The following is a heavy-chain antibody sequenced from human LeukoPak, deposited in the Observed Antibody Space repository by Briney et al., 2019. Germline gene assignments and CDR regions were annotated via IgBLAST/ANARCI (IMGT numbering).Heavy chain of an antibody. CDR1: GFTFSGYY. D-gene: IGHD3-22*01. V-gene: IGHV3-11*01. CDR3: ARGGGYYYDSSAYD. Sequence: GGSLRLSCAASGFTFSGYYMSWIRQAPGKGLEWVSYISSSGSNIYYADSVKGRFTISRDNAKNSLYLQMTSLRAEDTAVYYCARGGGYYYDSSAYDWGKGTLATVSS. J-gene: IGHJ4*02. CDR2: ISSSGSNI.